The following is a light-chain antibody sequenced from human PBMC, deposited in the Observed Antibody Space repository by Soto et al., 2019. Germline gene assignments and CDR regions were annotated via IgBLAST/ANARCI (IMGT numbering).Light chain of an antibody. J-gene: IGKJ4*02. CDR3: QQQSAWPLT. Sequence: EIVMTQSPATLSVSPGERATLFGRARQSVRSNFLAWYQQKPGQAPSLLTYGASITATGIPSRFSGRGSGTEFTLSFDSLQSEDFAGYLRQQQSAWPLTCGGGTKVEFK. CDR1: QSVRSN. V-gene: IGKV3-15*01. CDR2: GAS.